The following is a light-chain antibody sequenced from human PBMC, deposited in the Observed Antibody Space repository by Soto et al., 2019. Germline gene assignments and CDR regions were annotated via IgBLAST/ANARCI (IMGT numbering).Light chain of an antibody. CDR3: LQDYNYPRT. Sequence: AIQMTQSPSSLSASVGDRVTITCRASQGIRNDLGWYQQKPGKAPNLLIYAASSLQSGVPSRFSGSGSGTDFTLTISSLQPGDFATYYCLQDYNYPRTFGQGTKVEIK. V-gene: IGKV1-6*01. CDR2: AAS. J-gene: IGKJ1*01. CDR1: QGIRND.